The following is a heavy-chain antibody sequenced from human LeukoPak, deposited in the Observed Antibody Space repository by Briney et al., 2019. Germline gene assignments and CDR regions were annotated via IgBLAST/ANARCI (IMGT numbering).Heavy chain of an antibody. CDR1: GYTFTSYG. J-gene: IGHJ4*02. CDR3: ARVVGGLPPYSYEESDY. D-gene: IGHD5-18*01. V-gene: IGHV1-18*01. CDR2: ISAYNGNT. Sequence: ASAKVSCKASGYTFTSYGIIWVRQAPGQGLEWMGWISAYNGNTNYVQKFQGRVTMTTDTSTSTAYMELRSLRSDDTAMYYCARVVGGLPPYSYEESDYWGQGTLVTVSS.